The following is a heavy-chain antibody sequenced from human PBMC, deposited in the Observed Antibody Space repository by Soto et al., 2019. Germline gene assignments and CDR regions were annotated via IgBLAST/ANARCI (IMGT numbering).Heavy chain of an antibody. V-gene: IGHV3-33*01. CDR3: ARLGSGWSLDY. Sequence: GGSLRLSCAASGFTFSSYGMHWVRQAPGKGLEWVAVIWNDGSNKYYAESVKGRFTISRDNSKNILYLQMDSLTAEDTAIYCCARLGSGWSLDYWGQGVLVTVSS. CDR1: GFTFSSYG. CDR2: IWNDGSNK. J-gene: IGHJ4*02. D-gene: IGHD6-19*01.